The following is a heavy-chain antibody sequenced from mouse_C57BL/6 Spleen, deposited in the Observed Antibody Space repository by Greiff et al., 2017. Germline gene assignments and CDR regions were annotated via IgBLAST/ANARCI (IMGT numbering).Heavy chain of an antibody. Sequence: QVQLQQPGAELVRPGSSVKLSCKASGYTFTSYWMHWVKQRPIQGLEWIGNIDPSDSETHYNQKFKDKATLTVDKSSSTAYMQLRSLTSEDSAVYYCARSLYYYGSQYAMDYWGQGTSVTVSS. CDR1: GYTFTSYW. CDR3: ARSLYYYGSQYAMDY. J-gene: IGHJ4*01. V-gene: IGHV1-52*01. D-gene: IGHD1-1*01. CDR2: IDPSDSET.